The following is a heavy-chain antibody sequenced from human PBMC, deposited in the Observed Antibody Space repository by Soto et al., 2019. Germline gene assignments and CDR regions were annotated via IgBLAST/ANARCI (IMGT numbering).Heavy chain of an antibody. Sequence: GGSLRLSCAASGFTFSSYAMSWVRQAPGKGLEWVSAISGSGGSTSYADSVKGRFTITSDTSANTVYMELNSLTSEDTAMYYCTRSEISPYGGLIGPFDYWGQGNLVTVSS. V-gene: IGHV3-23*01. D-gene: IGHD3-16*02. CDR3: TRSEISPYGGLIGPFDY. CDR2: ISGSGGST. CDR1: GFTFSSYA. J-gene: IGHJ4*02.